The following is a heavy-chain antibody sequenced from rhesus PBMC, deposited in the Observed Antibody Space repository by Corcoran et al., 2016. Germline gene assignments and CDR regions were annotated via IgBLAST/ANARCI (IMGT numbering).Heavy chain of an antibody. D-gene: IGHD3-16*01. CDR3: ARERYYSGSYSDY. CDR2: ISGRGGST. Sequence: QLQLQESGPGLVKPSETLSLTCAVSGCSISSNYWSWIRQPPGKGLEWIGRISGRGGSTDYNPALRSRVTISTDTSKNQFSLKLSSVTAADTAVYYCARERYYSGSYSDYWGQGVLVTVSS. V-gene: IGHV4-173*01. J-gene: IGHJ4*01. CDR1: GCSISSNY.